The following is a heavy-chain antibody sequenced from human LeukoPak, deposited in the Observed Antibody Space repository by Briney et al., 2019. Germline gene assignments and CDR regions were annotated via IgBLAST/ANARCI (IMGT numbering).Heavy chain of an antibody. CDR1: GFTFSNYA. CDR3: AKASGSTDYYYFDS. Sequence: GALRLSCAASGFTFSNYAMSWVRQTPGKGLEWVSAISGSGNSAYYADSVKGRFTISRDTSKNTLFLQIDSPRAEDTAVYYCAKASGSTDYYYFDSWGQGTLVTVSS. D-gene: IGHD3-22*01. V-gene: IGHV3-23*01. CDR2: ISGSGNSA. J-gene: IGHJ4*02.